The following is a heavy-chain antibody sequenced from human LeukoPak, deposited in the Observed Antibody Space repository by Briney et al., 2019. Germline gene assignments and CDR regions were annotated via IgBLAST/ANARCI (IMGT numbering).Heavy chain of an antibody. D-gene: IGHD2-2*03. V-gene: IGHV3-33*01. J-gene: IGHJ3*02. Sequence: PGRSLRLSCAASGFTFSSYGMHWVRQAPGKGLEWVAVIWYDGSNKYYADSVKGRFTISRDNSKNTLYLQMNSLRAEDTAVYYCARVDDLDAFDMWGQGTMVTVSS. CDR2: IWYDGSNK. CDR3: ARVDDLDAFDM. CDR1: GFTFSSYG.